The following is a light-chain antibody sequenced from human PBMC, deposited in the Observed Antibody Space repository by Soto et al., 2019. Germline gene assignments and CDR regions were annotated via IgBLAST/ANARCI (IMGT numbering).Light chain of an antibody. CDR1: EDVSRY. J-gene: IGKJ3*01. CDR3: QQYNIFSPFS. Sequence: DIQMTQSPSTLSASVGDSVTITCRASEDVSRYLAWCQQKPGKAPKLLIYDASTLESGVPSRFSGSGSETEFTLTISSLQPDDFAIYYCQQYNIFSPFSFGPGTRVDVK. V-gene: IGKV1-5*01. CDR2: DAS.